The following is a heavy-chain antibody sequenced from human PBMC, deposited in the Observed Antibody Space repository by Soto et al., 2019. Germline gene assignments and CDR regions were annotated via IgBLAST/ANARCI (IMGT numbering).Heavy chain of an antibody. D-gene: IGHD3-22*01. V-gene: IGHV1-18*01. J-gene: IGHJ5*02. CDR2: ISAYNGNT. CDR1: GYTFTSYG. Sequence: ASVKVSCKASGYTFTSYGISWVRQAPGQGLEWMGWISAYNGNTNYAQKLQGRVTMTTDTSTNTAYMELRSLRSDDTAVYYCARDPNDYDSSGLGFDPWGQGTLVTVSS. CDR3: ARDPNDYDSSGLGFDP.